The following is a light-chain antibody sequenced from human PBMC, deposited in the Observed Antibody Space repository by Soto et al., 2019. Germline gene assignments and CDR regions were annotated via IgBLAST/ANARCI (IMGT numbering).Light chain of an antibody. CDR2: KAS. CDR1: QSINTW. V-gene: IGKV1-5*03. CDR3: QQYNTYSRA. J-gene: IGKJ1*01. Sequence: DIQMTQSPSTLSASVGDRVTITCRASQSINTWLAWYQHKPGKAPKLLIYKASSLQSGVPSRFSGSRSGTEFTLTMSSLQPDDFATEYCQQYNTYSRAFGQRTKVEIK.